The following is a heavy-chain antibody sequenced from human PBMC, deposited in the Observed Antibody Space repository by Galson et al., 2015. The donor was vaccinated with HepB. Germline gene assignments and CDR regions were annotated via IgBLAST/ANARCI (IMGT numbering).Heavy chain of an antibody. CDR2: FSGIGGGT. V-gene: IGHV3-23*01. Sequence: SLRLSCAAFGFNFSSYAMSWVRQAPGKGLEWVSAFSGIGFSGIGGGTYYADSVTGRFTISRDNSKNTLYLQMNSLRAEDTAVYYCAKDVTSSSVWYFDLWGRGTLVTVSS. J-gene: IGHJ2*01. D-gene: IGHD6-6*01. CDR3: AKDVTSSSVWYFDL. CDR1: GFNFSSYA.